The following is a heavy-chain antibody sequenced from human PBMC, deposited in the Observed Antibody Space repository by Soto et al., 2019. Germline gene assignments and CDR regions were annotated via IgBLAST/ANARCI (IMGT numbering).Heavy chain of an antibody. CDR2: INPNSGGT. CDR3: ARDQCCISTSCDPKSDYYYYGMDV. Sequence: GASVKVSCKASGYTFTGYYMHWVRQAPGQGLEGMGWINPNSGGTNYAQKFQGWVTMTRDTSISTAYMELSRLRSDDTAVYYCARDQCCISTSCDPKSDYYYYGMDVWGQGTTVTVSS. J-gene: IGHJ6*02. V-gene: IGHV1-2*04. CDR1: GYTFTGYY. D-gene: IGHD2-2*01.